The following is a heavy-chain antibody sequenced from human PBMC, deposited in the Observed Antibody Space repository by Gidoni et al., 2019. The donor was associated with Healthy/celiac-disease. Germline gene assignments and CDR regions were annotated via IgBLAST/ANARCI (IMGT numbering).Heavy chain of an antibody. Sequence: EVQLVESGGGLVKPGGSLRLSCAASGFNFSSYSMNWVRQAPGKGLEWVSSISSSSSYIYYADSVKGRFTISRDNAKNSLYLQMNSLRAEDTAVYYCARGRHIVVVTAFDYWGQGTLVTVSS. CDR3: ARGRHIVVVTAFDY. J-gene: IGHJ4*02. CDR1: GFNFSSYS. CDR2: ISSSSSYI. V-gene: IGHV3-21*01. D-gene: IGHD2-21*02.